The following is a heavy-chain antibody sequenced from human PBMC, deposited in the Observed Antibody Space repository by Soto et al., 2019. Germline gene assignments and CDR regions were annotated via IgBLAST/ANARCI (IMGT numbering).Heavy chain of an antibody. CDR3: ARAASSIAPGGYFDL. J-gene: IGHJ2*01. CDR1: GGTFSSYA. CDR2: IIPIFGTA. V-gene: IGHV1-69*06. D-gene: IGHD6-6*01. Sequence: WASVKVSCKASGGTFSSYAISWVRQAPGQGLEWMGGIIPIFGTANYAQEFQGRVTITADKSTSTAYMELSSLRSEDTAVYYCARAASSIAPGGYFDLWGRGTLVTVSS.